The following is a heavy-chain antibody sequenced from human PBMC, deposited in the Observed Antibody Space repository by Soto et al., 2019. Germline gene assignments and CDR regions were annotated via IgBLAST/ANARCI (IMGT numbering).Heavy chain of an antibody. J-gene: IGHJ5*02. D-gene: IGHD6-19*01. CDR2: TYYRSKWYN. V-gene: IGHV6-1*01. Sequence: SQTLSLTCAISGDSVSSNSAAWNWIRQSPSRGLEWLGRTYYRSKWYNDYAVSVKSRITINPDTSKNQFSLQLNSVTPEDTAVYYCARSSYSSGWYGVTRRYNWLDPWGQGTLVTVSS. CDR1: GDSVSSNSAA. CDR3: ARSSYSSGWYGVTRRYNWLDP.